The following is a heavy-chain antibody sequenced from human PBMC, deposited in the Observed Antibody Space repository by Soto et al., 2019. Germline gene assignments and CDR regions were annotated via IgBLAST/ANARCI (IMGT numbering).Heavy chain of an antibody. J-gene: IGHJ3*02. CDR3: GTDRWGGAFDM. D-gene: IGHD7-27*01. CDR1: DFTFSAYW. Sequence: VQVVESGGGLVQPGGSLRLSCETSDFTFSAYWMAWVRQTPGKGLEFVGNIKQDGSVTNYVDSVKGRFSISRDNAKNSLYLQMSSLRDEDTAVYYCGTDRWGGAFDMWGQGTTVTVSS. CDR2: IKQDGSVT. V-gene: IGHV3-7*01.